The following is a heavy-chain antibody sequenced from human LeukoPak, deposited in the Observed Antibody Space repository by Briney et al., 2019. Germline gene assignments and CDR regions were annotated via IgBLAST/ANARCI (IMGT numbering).Heavy chain of an antibody. CDR3: ARGIAARFHYYYYMDV. V-gene: IGHV1-18*01. CDR1: GYTFTSYG. J-gene: IGHJ6*03. Sequence: GASVKVSCKASGYTFTSYGISWVRQAPGQGLEWMGWISAYNGNTNYAQKLQGRVTMTTDTSTSTAYMELRSLRSDDTAVYYCARGIAARFHYYYYMDVWGKGTTVTVSS. D-gene: IGHD6-6*01. CDR2: ISAYNGNT.